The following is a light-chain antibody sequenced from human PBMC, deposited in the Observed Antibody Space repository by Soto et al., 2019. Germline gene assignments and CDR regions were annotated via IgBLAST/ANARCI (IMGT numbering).Light chain of an antibody. Sequence: QSVLTQPPSVSAAPGQKVTNSCSGSSSNIGNNYVSWYQQLPGTAPKLLIYENNKRPSGIPDRFSGSKSGTSATLGITGLQTGDEADYYCGTWDSSLSACVFGGGTKLTVL. V-gene: IGLV1-51*02. J-gene: IGLJ3*02. CDR1: SSNIGNNY. CDR3: GTWDSSLSACV. CDR2: ENN.